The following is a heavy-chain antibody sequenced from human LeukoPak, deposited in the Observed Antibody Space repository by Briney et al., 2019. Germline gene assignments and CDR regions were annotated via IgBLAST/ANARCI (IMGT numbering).Heavy chain of an antibody. CDR1: GGSINSYY. D-gene: IGHD3-10*01. V-gene: IGHV4-59*01. CDR2: IYYSGST. J-gene: IGHJ5*02. Sequence: KSSETLSLTCTVSGGSINSYYWSWIRQSPGKGLEWIGYIYYSGSTNYNPSLKSRVTISVDTSKNQFSLKVTSVTAADTAVYYCARERTMVRGMSWFDPWGQGTLVTVSS. CDR3: ARERTMVRGMSWFDP.